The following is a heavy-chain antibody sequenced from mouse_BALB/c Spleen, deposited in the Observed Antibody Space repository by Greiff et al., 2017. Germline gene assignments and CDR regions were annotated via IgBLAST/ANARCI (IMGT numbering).Heavy chain of an antibody. CDR2: IWAGGST. J-gene: IGHJ3*01. CDR3: ARESPLYYDYDEGFAY. V-gene: IGHV2-9*02. Sequence: QVQLKESGPGLVAPSQSLSITCTVSGFSLTSYGVHWVRQPPGKGLEWLGVIWAGGSTNYNSALMSRLSISKDNSKSQVFLKMNSLQTDDTAMYYCARESPLYYDYDEGFAYWGQGTLVTVSA. D-gene: IGHD2-4*01. CDR1: GFSLTSYG.